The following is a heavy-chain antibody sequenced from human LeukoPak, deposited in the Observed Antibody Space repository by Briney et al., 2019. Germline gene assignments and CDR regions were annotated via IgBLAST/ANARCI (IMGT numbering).Heavy chain of an antibody. V-gene: IGHV1-18*01. CDR2: ISAYNGNT. D-gene: IGHD6-13*01. J-gene: IGHJ4*02. CDR3: ARVGRWERASKSIAAAVSDY. CDR1: GYTFTSYG. Sequence: GASVKVSYKASGYTFTSYGISWVRQAPGQGLEWMGWISAYNGNTNYAQKLQGRVTMTTDTSTSTAYMELRSLRSDDTAVYYCARVGRWERASKSIAAAVSDYWGQGTLVTVSS.